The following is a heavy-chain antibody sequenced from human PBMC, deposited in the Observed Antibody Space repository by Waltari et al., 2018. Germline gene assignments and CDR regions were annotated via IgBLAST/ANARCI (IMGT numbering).Heavy chain of an antibody. V-gene: IGHV4-34*01. CDR3: AKQLVDVWDGLGGFDV. J-gene: IGHJ3*01. Sequence: QVQLQQWGAGLLRPSETLSLTCAVNGGSLSGSVWRWFRQEPGKGLEWMAEINYGGSANANPSLESRVTISVDTAKNQIFLKMNSVTAADTGLYYCAKQLVDVWDGLGGFDVWGQGTMITVSS. CDR1: GGSLSGSV. D-gene: IGHD3-16*01. CDR2: INYGGSA.